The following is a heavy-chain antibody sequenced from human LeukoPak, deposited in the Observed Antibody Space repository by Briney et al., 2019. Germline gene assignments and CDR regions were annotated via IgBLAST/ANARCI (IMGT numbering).Heavy chain of an antibody. CDR1: GFTFSSYS. D-gene: IGHD6-19*01. CDR3: AKVKAVAFKDY. V-gene: IGHV3-21*04. CDR2: ISSSSSYI. Sequence: GGSLRLSCAASGFTFSSYSMNWVRQAPGKGLEWVSSISSSSSYIYYADSVKGRFTISRDNSKNTLYLQMNSLRAEDTAVYYCAKVKAVAFKDYWGQGTLVTVSS. J-gene: IGHJ4*02.